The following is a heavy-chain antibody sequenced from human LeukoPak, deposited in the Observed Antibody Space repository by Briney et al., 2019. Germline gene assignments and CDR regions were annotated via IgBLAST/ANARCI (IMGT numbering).Heavy chain of an antibody. V-gene: IGHV1-2*02. D-gene: IGHD6-19*01. CDR1: GYTFTSYY. Sequence: ASVKVSCKASGYTFTSYYMHWVRQAPGQGLEWMGWINPNSGGTNYAQKFQGRVTMTRDTSISTAYMELSRLRSDDTAVYYCARCLGYSSGWYAYWGQGTLVTVSS. CDR2: INPNSGGT. CDR3: ARCLGYSSGWYAY. J-gene: IGHJ4*02.